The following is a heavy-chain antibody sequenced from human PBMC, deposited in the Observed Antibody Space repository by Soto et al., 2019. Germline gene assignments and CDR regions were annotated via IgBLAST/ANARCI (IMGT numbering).Heavy chain of an antibody. D-gene: IGHD6-13*01. CDR2: IYYSGSA. Sequence: PSETLSLTCSVSGGSMSSVSYYWGWIRQPPGKGLEWIGSIYYSGSAYYSPSLKSRVTMSVDTSKNQFSLKLSSVTAADTAVYYCARIAAAGSYYYYGMDVWGQGTTVTVSS. CDR3: ARIAAAGSYYYYGMDV. J-gene: IGHJ6*02. CDR1: GGSMSSVSYY. V-gene: IGHV4-39*07.